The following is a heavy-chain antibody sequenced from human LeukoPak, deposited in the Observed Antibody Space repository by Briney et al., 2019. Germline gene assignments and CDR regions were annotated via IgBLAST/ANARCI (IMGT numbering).Heavy chain of an antibody. V-gene: IGHV1-2*02. CDR2: INPNSGGT. D-gene: IGHD3-22*01. Sequence: ASVKVSCKASGYTFTGYYMHWVQQAPGQGLEWMGWINPNSGGTNYAQKFQGRVTMTRDTSISTAYMELSRLRSDDTAVYYCARDGRITMIVPFDYWGQGTLVTVSS. CDR3: ARDGRITMIVPFDY. J-gene: IGHJ4*02. CDR1: GYTFTGYY.